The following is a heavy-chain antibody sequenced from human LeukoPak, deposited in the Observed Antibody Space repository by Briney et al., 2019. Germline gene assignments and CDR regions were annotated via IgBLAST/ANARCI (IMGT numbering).Heavy chain of an antibody. CDR1: GYTFTSYD. Sequence: GASVKVSCKASGYTFTSYDISWVRQAPGQGLEWMGWVNPNNGYTGYARKLQGRVTVTRDTSVDTAYMELSSLRSEDTAVYYCAREGDGSSWDYWGQGTLVTVSS. D-gene: IGHD6-13*01. CDR2: VNPNNGYT. V-gene: IGHV1-8*01. J-gene: IGHJ4*02. CDR3: AREGDGSSWDY.